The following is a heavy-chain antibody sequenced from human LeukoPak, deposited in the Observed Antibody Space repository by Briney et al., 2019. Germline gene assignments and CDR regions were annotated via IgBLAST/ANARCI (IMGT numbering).Heavy chain of an antibody. J-gene: IGHJ4*02. D-gene: IGHD3-9*01. CDR3: AKWGDYDVLTGYYVSDY. CDR1: GFTFSNYA. Sequence: GGSLRLSCAAPGFTFSNYAMSWVRQAPGKGLEWVSAITGSGGNTYYADSVKGRFTISRDNSKNTVFLQMNSLRAEDTAVYYCAKWGDYDVLTGYYVSDYWGQGTLVTVSS. CDR2: ITGSGGNT. V-gene: IGHV3-23*01.